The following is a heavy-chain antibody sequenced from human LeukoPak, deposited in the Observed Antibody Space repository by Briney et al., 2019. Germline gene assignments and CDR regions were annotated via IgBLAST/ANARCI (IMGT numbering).Heavy chain of an antibody. V-gene: IGHV1-2*04. D-gene: IGHD6-13*01. CDR2: INPNSGGT. Sequence: ASVKVSCKASGYTFTGYYMHWVRQAPGQGLEWMGWINPNSGGTNYAQKFQGWVTMTRDTSISTAYMELSRLRSDVTAVYYCARSRGLYSSSWLRLDYWGQGTLVTVSS. CDR3: ARSRGLYSSSWLRLDY. J-gene: IGHJ4*02. CDR1: GYTFTGYY.